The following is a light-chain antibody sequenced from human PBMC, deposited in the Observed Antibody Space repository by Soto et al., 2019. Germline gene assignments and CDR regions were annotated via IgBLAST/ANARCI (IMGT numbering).Light chain of an antibody. Sequence: PGDGATLSCRASQRVSSGYLAWYQQKPGQAPRLLIYGAYRRAAGIPDRFSGSGSGTDFTLSISRLEPEDFAVYWCQHYGNSPTFGQGTRVQIK. CDR2: GAY. V-gene: IGKV3-20*01. J-gene: IGKJ1*01. CDR1: QRVSSGY. CDR3: QHYGNSPT.